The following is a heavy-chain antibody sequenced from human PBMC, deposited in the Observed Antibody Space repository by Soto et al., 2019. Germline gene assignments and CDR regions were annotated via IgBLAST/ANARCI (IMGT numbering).Heavy chain of an antibody. Sequence: SETLSLTCTVSGGSISSSSYYWGWIRQPPGKGLEWIGSIYYSGSTYYNPSLKSRVTISVDTSKNQFSLKLSSVTAADTAVYYCARDTGYGGIAAFIDYWGQGTLVTVSS. CDR3: ARDTGYGGIAAFIDY. CDR2: IYYSGST. D-gene: IGHD6-13*01. V-gene: IGHV4-39*07. CDR1: GGSISSSSYY. J-gene: IGHJ4*02.